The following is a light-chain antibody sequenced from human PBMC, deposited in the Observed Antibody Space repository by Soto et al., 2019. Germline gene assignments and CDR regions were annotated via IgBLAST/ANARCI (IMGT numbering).Light chain of an antibody. J-gene: IGKJ3*01. CDR2: GAS. V-gene: IGKV3-15*01. Sequence: EIVMTQSPATLSVSPGERATLSCRASQSVSDNLAWYQQIPGQAPRLLIYGASTRATGVPARFGGSGSGTEFTLTISSLQSEDFAVYYCQQYNNWPRTFGPGTKLDIK. CDR3: QQYNNWPRT. CDR1: QSVSDN.